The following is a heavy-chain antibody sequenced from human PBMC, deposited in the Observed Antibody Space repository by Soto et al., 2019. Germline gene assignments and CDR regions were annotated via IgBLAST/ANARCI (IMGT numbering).Heavy chain of an antibody. CDR2: ISGNSGRT. D-gene: IGHD3-22*01. Sequence: EVQLLESGGGLVQPGGSLRLSCAASGFTFDNYAMSWVRRAPGKGLEWVSVISGNSGRTEYADSVRGRFTISRDNSKNILYLHINGLRADDTAVYYCVRDGGPVVITFDSWGQGTWVYVSS. J-gene: IGHJ4*02. V-gene: IGHV3-23*01. CDR1: GFTFDNYA. CDR3: VRDGGPVVITFDS.